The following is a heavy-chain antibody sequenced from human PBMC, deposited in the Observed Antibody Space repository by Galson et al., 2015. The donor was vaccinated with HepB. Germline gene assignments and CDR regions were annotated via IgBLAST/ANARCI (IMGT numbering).Heavy chain of an antibody. D-gene: IGHD6-6*01. CDR1: GFTFSSYW. Sequence: SLRLSCAASGFTFSSYWMHWVRQAPGKGLVWVSRINSDGSSTSYADSVKGRFTISRDNAKNTLYLQMNSLRAEDTAVYYCAREMRASIAARQGSGAFDIWGQGTMVTVSS. CDR2: INSDGSST. J-gene: IGHJ3*02. CDR3: AREMRASIAARQGSGAFDI. V-gene: IGHV3-74*01.